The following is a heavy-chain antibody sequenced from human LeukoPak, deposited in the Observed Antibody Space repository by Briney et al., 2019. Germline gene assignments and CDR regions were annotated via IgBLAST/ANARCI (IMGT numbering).Heavy chain of an antibody. J-gene: IGHJ4*02. V-gene: IGHV3-23*01. CDR1: GFTFSSYA. D-gene: IGHD1-26*01. Sequence: GGSLRLSCAASGFTFSSYAMSWVRQAPGKGLEWVSGISVSGGSTYYADSLKGRFTISRDNSKNTLYLQMNSLRAEDTAVYYCAKDSGDLGDNWGQGTLVTVSS. CDR2: ISVSGGST. CDR3: AKDSGDLGDN.